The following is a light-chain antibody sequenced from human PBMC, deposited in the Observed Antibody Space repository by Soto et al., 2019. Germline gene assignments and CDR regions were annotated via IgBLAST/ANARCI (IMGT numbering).Light chain of an antibody. CDR2: QDT. V-gene: IGLV3-1*01. Sequence: SYELTQPPSVSVSPGQAATITCSGDKLGDKYACWYQQRPGQSPILVIYQDTKRPSGIPERFSGSNSGNTATLTIGGTQAIDEADYYCQAWDSSTAIFGGGTKVTVL. J-gene: IGLJ2*01. CDR3: QAWDSSTAI. CDR1: KLGDKY.